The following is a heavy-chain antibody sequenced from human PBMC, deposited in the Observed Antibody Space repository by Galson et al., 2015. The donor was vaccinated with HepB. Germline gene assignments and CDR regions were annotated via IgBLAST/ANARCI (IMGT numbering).Heavy chain of an antibody. Sequence: SCKASGYSFTTYNMNWVRQAPGKGLEWVSSISSSSTYIYYADSVKGRFTISRDNAKNSLYLQMNSLRVEDTAVYYCVRDGGMVRDWGQGTLVTVST. J-gene: IGHJ4*02. CDR1: GYSFTTYN. CDR2: ISSSSTYI. V-gene: IGHV3-21*01. CDR3: VRDGGMVRD. D-gene: IGHD3-10*01.